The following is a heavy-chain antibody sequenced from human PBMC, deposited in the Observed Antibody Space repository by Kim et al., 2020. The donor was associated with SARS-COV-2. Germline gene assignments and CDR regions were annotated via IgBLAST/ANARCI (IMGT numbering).Heavy chain of an antibody. V-gene: IGHV3-9*01. Sequence: GGSLRLSCAASGFTFDDYAMHWVRQAPGKGLEWVSGISWNSGSIGYADSVKGRFTISRDNAKNSLYLQMNSLRAEDTALYYCAKDMGRGAGVGVDYWGQGTLVTVSS. J-gene: IGHJ4*02. CDR3: AKDMGRGAGVGVDY. CDR1: GFTFDDYA. D-gene: IGHD3-10*01. CDR2: ISWNSGSI.